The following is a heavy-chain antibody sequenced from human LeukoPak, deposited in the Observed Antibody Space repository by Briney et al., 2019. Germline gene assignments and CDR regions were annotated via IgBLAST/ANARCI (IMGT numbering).Heavy chain of an antibody. V-gene: IGHV1-46*01. CDR2: INPSGGST. Sequence: ASVKVSCKASGYTFTSYYMHRVRQAPGQGLEWMGIINPSGGSTSYAQKFQGRVTMTRDTSTSTVYMELSSLRSEDTAVYYCARAATSSGWQKYYFDYWGQGTLVTVSS. D-gene: IGHD6-19*01. CDR1: GYTFTSYY. J-gene: IGHJ4*02. CDR3: ARAATSSGWQKYYFDY.